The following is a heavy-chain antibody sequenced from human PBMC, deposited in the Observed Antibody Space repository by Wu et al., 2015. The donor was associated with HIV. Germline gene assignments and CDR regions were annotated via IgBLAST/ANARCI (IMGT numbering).Heavy chain of an antibody. CDR3: ARAPSFGEPPRRDWFDS. CDR2: MNPNSGHT. J-gene: IGHJ5*01. D-gene: IGHD3-10*01. Sequence: QVQLVQSGAEVKKPGASVKVSCKASGYTFTSYDINWVRQATGQGLEWMGWMNPNSGHTGNAQKFQGRVTMTRNTSISTAYMELSSLRSEDTAVYYCARAPSFGEPPRRDWFDSWGQGTLVTVSS. V-gene: IGHV1-8*01. CDR1: GYTFTSYD.